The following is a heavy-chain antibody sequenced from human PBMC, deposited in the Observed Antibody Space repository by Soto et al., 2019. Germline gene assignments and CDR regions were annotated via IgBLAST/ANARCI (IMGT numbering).Heavy chain of an antibody. D-gene: IGHD2-2*01. Sequence: QVQLVESGGGVVQPGRSLRLSCAASGFTFSSYAMHWVRQAPGKGLEWVAVISYDGSNKYYADSVKGRFTISRDNSKNTLYLQMNSLRAEDTAVYYCARDEGGYCSSTSCYAYYYYYGMDVWGQGTTVTVSS. CDR1: GFTFSSYA. CDR3: ARDEGGYCSSTSCYAYYYYYGMDV. V-gene: IGHV3-30-3*01. CDR2: ISYDGSNK. J-gene: IGHJ6*02.